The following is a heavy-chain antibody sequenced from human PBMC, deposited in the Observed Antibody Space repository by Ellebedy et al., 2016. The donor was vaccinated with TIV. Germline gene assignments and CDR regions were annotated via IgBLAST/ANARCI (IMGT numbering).Heavy chain of an antibody. Sequence: GESLKISCVASGFSFRSYWISWVRQAPGKGLEWVANISQDGSNQYYVDSVKGRFTISRDNANKSLFLQMNSLRGEDTAVYYCARRGSYGDYAVQINSWFDTWGRGTLVAVSS. D-gene: IGHD4-17*01. CDR2: ISQDGSNQ. CDR3: ARRGSYGDYAVQINSWFDT. J-gene: IGHJ5*02. V-gene: IGHV3-7*01. CDR1: GFSFRSYW.